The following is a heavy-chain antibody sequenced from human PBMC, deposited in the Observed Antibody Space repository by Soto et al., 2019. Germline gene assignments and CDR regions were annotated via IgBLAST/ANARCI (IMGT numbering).Heavy chain of an antibody. Sequence: QVQLVESGGGVVQPGRSLRLSCAASGFTFSSYAMHWVRQAPGKGLEWVAVISYDGSNKYYADSVKGRFTISRDNSKNTLYLQMNSLRAEDTAVYYCARDGGYCSGGSCYSTRKYGMDGWGQGTTVTVSS. CDR1: GFTFSSYA. CDR3: ARDGGYCSGGSCYSTRKYGMDG. V-gene: IGHV3-30-3*01. CDR2: ISYDGSNK. J-gene: IGHJ6*02. D-gene: IGHD2-15*01.